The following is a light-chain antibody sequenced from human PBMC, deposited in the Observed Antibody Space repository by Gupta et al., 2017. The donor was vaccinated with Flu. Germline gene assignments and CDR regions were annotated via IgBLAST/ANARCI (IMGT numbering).Light chain of an antibody. CDR3: SSYSGGSALEGV. V-gene: IGLV2-14*01. CDR1: SSDVGAYNY. CDR2: EVS. Sequence: QSALTQPASVSGSPGQSITISCTGTSSDVGAYNYVSWYQQHPGKAPKVIIYEVSHRPSGVSNRFSGSKSGNTASLTISGLQTEDEADYYCSSYSGGSALEGVFGGGTKLTVL. J-gene: IGLJ2*01.